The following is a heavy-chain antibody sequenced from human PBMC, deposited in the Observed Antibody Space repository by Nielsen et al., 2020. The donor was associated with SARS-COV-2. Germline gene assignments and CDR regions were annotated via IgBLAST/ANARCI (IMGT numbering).Heavy chain of an antibody. CDR3: ARDGVGATYYYYGMDV. V-gene: IGHV3-23*01. D-gene: IGHD1-26*01. CDR1: GFTFSDYA. Sequence: GESLKISCAASGFTFSDYAMNWVRQAPGKGPEWVSGIGTSGGTTWYADTVRGRFTISRDNAKNSLYLQMNSLRAEDTAVYYCARDGVGATYYYYGMDVWGQGTTVTVSS. CDR2: IGTSGGTT. J-gene: IGHJ6*02.